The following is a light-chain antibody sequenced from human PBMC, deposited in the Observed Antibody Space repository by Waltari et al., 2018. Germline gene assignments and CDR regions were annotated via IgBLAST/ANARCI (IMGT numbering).Light chain of an antibody. J-gene: IGLJ2*01. Sequence: SSELTQDPAVSVALGQTVRITCQGDSLRSYYASWYQQKPGQAPLLVIYGKDNRPSGIHDRFSGSSSGNTASLTITGAQAEDEADYYCNSRDSSGNHLVFGGGTKLTVL. CDR3: NSRDSSGNHLV. CDR2: GKD. V-gene: IGLV3-19*01. CDR1: SLRSYY.